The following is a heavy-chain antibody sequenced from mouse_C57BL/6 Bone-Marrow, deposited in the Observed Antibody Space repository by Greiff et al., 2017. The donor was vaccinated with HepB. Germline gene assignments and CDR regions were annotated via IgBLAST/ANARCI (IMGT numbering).Heavy chain of an antibody. CDR1: GYSITSGYY. Sequence: EVQLQESGPGLVKPSQSLSLTCSVTGYSITSGYYWNWIRQFPGNKLEWMGYISYDGSNNYNPSLKNRISITRDTSKNQFFLKLNSVTTEDTATYYCARDYGSRRAWFAYWGQGTLVTVSA. D-gene: IGHD1-1*01. V-gene: IGHV3-6*01. J-gene: IGHJ3*01. CDR2: ISYDGSN. CDR3: ARDYGSRRAWFAY.